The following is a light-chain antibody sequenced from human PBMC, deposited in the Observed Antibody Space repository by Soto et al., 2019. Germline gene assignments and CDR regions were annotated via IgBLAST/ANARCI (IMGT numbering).Light chain of an antibody. J-gene: IGKJ1*01. CDR1: QSIDSW. CDR3: QQFHRYPVT. Sequence: DIQMTQSPSTLSASVGDRVTITCRASQSIDSWLAWYQQKPGKAPNLLIYKASSLESGVPSRFSGSGSGTEFTLTISSLQPVDSATYYCQQFHRYPVTFGQGTKVEI. CDR2: KAS. V-gene: IGKV1-5*03.